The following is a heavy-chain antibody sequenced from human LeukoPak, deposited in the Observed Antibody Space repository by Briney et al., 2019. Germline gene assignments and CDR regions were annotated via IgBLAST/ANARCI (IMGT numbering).Heavy chain of an antibody. V-gene: IGHV1-18*01. CDR3: ARVPVSGPGARFDY. CDR2: ISAYNVNT. D-gene: IGHD4-11*01. Sequence: ASVKVSCKASGYTFTSYGISWVRQAAGQGLEWMGWISAYNVNTNDAQKLQGRVTMTTDTSTTTAYMELRSLRSDDTAVYYCARVPVSGPGARFDYWGQGTLVTVSS. J-gene: IGHJ4*02. CDR1: GYTFTSYG.